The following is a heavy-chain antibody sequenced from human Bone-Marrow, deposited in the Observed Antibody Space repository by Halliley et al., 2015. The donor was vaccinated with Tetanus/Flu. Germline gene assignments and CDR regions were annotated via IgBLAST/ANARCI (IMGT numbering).Heavy chain of an antibody. V-gene: IGHV3-33*03. J-gene: IGHJ2*01. CDR2: LWYDGSNE. Sequence: LWYDGSNEYYADSVKGRFTISRDNSKNTLYLQMKTLRAEDTAVYYCARNMAGTEMIRNYYFDLWGRGPLVTVSS. CDR3: ARNMAGTEMIRNYYFDL. D-gene: IGHD3-16*01.